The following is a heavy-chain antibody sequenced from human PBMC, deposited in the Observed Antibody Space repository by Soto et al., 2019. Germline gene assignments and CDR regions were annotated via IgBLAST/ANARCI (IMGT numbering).Heavy chain of an antibody. CDR2: INSNSGSV. D-gene: IGHD2-2*01. J-gene: IGHJ5*02. CDR3: PKLQRYCRSASCYFLPCVDAT. CDR1: GFTFGDYA. Sequence: EVQLVESGGGLVQPGRSLRLSCVASGFTFGDYAMHWVRQAPGKGLEWVSGINSNSGSVGYAYSVQGRFTISRDNAKNSLYLEMDSLSHEGKASYYCPKLQRYCRSASCYFLPCVDATWGQGKLVTVSS. V-gene: IGHV3-9*01.